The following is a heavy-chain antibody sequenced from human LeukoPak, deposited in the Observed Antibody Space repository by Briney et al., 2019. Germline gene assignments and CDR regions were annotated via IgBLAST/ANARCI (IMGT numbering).Heavy chain of an antibody. CDR2: VSAYNGNT. CDR1: GYTFTSYG. V-gene: IGHV1-18*01. Sequence: GASVKVSCKASGYTFTSYGISWVRQAPGQGLEWMGWVSAYNGNTNYAQKLQGRVTMTTDTSTSTAYMELRSLRSDDTAVYYCAREVWDNSSSRRSSNWFDPWGQGTLVIVSS. D-gene: IGHD6-6*01. CDR3: AREVWDNSSSRRSSNWFDP. J-gene: IGHJ5*02.